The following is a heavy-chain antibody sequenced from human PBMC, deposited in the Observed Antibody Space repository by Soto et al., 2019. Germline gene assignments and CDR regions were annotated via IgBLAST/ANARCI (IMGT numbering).Heavy chain of an antibody. D-gene: IGHD3-10*01. CDR3: AGQPTAGSYYDLGSYYYYYAMDV. CDR1: GGSFSDYSHF. CDR2: IDHSGNT. J-gene: IGHJ6*02. Sequence: SETLSLSCAVYGGSFSDYSHFWGWIRQPPGQGLEWIGEIDHSGNTNYSPSLKSRVTISLDTSKNQFSLKLSSVTAADTAVYYCAGQPTAGSYYDLGSYYYYYAMDVWGQGTTVTVSS. V-gene: IGHV4-34*01.